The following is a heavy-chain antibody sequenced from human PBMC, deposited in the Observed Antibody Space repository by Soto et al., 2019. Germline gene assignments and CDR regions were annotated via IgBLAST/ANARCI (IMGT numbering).Heavy chain of an antibody. CDR3: ARGGAYGDYRSDY. CDR1: GFTFSIYW. CDR2: INADGNYT. J-gene: IGHJ4*02. Sequence: PEGSLRLSCAASGFTFSIYWMHWVRQVPGKGLVWVSRINADGNYTSNADFVKGRFTVSRDNAKNTVYLQMDSLRAEDTAVYFCARGGAYGDYRSDYWGQGTLVTVSS. D-gene: IGHD4-17*01. V-gene: IGHV3-74*01.